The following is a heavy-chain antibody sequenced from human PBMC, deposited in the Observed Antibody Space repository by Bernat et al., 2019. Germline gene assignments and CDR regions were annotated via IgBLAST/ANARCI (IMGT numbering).Heavy chain of an antibody. J-gene: IGHJ4*02. D-gene: IGHD3-3*01. CDR2: IKSKTDGGTT. CDR1: AFIFTDAW. CDR3: NTDRITTVGRF. Sequence: EVQLVESGGDLVKPGESLRLSCATSAFIFTDAWMNWVRQAPGKGLEWVGRIKSKTDGGTTEYAAPVKGRVTISRDDSKNTVYLQMNSLKIEDTAIYYCNTDRITTVGRFWGQGTLVTVSS. V-gene: IGHV3-15*07.